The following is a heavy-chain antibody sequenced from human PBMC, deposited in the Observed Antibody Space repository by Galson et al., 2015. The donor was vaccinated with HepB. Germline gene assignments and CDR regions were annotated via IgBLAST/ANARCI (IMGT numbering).Heavy chain of an antibody. V-gene: IGHV3-74*01. CDR3: ARENYGSLYYYYYYMDV. CDR2: INSDGSST. Sequence: SLRLSCAASGFTFSSYWMHWVRQAPGKGLVWVSRINSDGSSTSYADSVKGRFTISRDNAKNTLYLQMNSLRAEDTAVYYCARENYGSLYYYYYYMDVWGKGTTVTVSS. CDR1: GFTFSSYW. J-gene: IGHJ6*03. D-gene: IGHD1-26*01.